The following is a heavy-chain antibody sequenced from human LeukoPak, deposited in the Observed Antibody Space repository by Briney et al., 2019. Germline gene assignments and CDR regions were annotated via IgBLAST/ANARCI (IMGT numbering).Heavy chain of an antibody. Sequence: PGGSLVLPCAASGFTFGRDSMNWVGQARGKGLEWVSYISSSGSTIYYADSVKGRFTISRDNAKNSLYLQMNSLRAEDTAVYYCARSRSYDYVWGSYREVDYWGQGTLVTVSS. V-gene: IGHV3-48*04. CDR2: ISSSGSTI. D-gene: IGHD3-16*02. J-gene: IGHJ4*02. CDR1: GFTFGRDS. CDR3: ARSRSYDYVWGSYREVDY.